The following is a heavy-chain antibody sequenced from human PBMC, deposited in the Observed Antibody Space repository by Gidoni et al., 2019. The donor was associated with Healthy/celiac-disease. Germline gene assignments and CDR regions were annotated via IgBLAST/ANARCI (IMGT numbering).Heavy chain of an antibody. CDR3: ARGPAESGSHYYYGMDV. V-gene: IGHV1-18*01. CDR1: GYPLTSLG. J-gene: IGHJ6*02. Sequence: QVQLVPSGAEVKKPGASVKVSCKASGYPLTSLGISWVRQAPGQGLEWMGWISAYNGNTNYAQKLQGRVTMTTDTSTSTAYMELRSLRSDDTAVYYCARGPAESGSHYYYGMDVWGQGTTVTVSS. CDR2: ISAYNGNT. D-gene: IGHD3-10*01.